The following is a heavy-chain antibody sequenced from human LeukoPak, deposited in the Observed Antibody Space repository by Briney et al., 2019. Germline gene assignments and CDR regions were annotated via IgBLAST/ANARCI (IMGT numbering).Heavy chain of an antibody. V-gene: IGHV3-15*01. CDR2: IKRGGTT. CDR3: KWERSVYYGMDV. J-gene: IGHJ6*02. CDR1: GLKFSDAW. D-gene: IGHD1-26*01. Sequence: GGPLRLSCVVSGLKFSDAWGTWVRQAPGKGPEWVGRIKRGGTTDYAAPVNGRFTISRDDSKNTIYLQVNSLKIEDTAVYYCKWERSVYYGMDVWGQGTTVTVSS.